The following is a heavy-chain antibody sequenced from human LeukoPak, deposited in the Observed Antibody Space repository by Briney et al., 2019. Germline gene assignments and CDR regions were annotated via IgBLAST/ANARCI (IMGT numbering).Heavy chain of an antibody. Sequence: SVKVSCKASGGTFSSYAISWVRQAPGQGLEWMGRIIPILGIANYAQKFQGRVTITADKSTSTAYMELSSLRSEDTAVYYCARVPFGFPLDYWGQGTLVTVSS. CDR1: GGTFSSYA. CDR3: ARVPFGFPLDY. V-gene: IGHV1-69*04. J-gene: IGHJ4*02. CDR2: IIPILGIA. D-gene: IGHD3-10*01.